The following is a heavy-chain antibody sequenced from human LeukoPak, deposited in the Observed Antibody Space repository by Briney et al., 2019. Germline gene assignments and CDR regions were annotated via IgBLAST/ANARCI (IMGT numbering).Heavy chain of an antibody. CDR3: AKSLAPYYIDS. CDR2: ISYDGSHK. CDR1: GFTFSSYS. V-gene: IGHV3-30*18. J-gene: IGHJ4*02. Sequence: AGGSLRLSCAASGFTFSSYSMNWVRQAPGKGLEWVAVISYDGSHKYYADSVKGRFTISRDNSKNTLYLQMNSLRVEDTAVYYCAKSLAPYYIDSWGQGTLVTVSS.